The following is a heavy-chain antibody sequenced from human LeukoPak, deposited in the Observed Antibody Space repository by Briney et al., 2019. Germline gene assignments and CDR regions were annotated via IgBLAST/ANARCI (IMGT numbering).Heavy chain of an antibody. CDR3: ARRYCSSTSCLIDY. CDR1: GFTFSSYA. D-gene: IGHD2-2*01. J-gene: IGHJ4*02. V-gene: IGHV3-23*01. CDR2: ISSSGGST. Sequence: PGGSLRLSCAASGFTFSSYAMSWVRQAPGKGLEWVSAISSSGGSTHYADSVKGRFTISRDNAKNSLYLQMNSLRAEDTAVYYCARRYCSSTSCLIDYWGQGTLVTVSS.